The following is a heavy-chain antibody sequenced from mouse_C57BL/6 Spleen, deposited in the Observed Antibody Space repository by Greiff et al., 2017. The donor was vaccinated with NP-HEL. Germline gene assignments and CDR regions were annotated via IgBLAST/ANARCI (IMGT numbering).Heavy chain of an antibody. Sequence: VQLQQPGAELVKPGASVKLSCKASGYTFTSYWMQWVKQRPGQGLEWIGEIDPSDSYTNYNQKFKGKATLTVDTSSSTAYMQLSSLTSEDSAVYYCARRGSGYSYYFDYWGQGTTLTVSS. J-gene: IGHJ2*01. V-gene: IGHV1-50*01. CDR1: GYTFTSYW. D-gene: IGHD3-2*02. CDR3: ARRGSGYSYYFDY. CDR2: IDPSDSYT.